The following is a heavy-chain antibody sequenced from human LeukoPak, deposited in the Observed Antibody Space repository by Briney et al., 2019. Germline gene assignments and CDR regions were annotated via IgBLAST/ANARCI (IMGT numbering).Heavy chain of an antibody. Sequence: SETLSLTCTVSGGSISSYYWSWIRQPPGEGLECIGYIYYSGSTNYNPSLKSRVTISVDTSKNQFSLKLSSVTAEDTAVYSCARVEWFGELSPFDIWGQGTMVTVSS. J-gene: IGHJ3*02. V-gene: IGHV4-59*01. CDR1: GGSISSYY. CDR3: ARVEWFGELSPFDI. CDR2: IYYSGST. D-gene: IGHD3-10*01.